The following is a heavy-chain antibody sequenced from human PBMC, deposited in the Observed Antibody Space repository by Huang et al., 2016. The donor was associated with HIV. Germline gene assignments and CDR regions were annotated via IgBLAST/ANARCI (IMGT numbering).Heavy chain of an antibody. CDR2: SSAYNGNT. CDR3: ARARVITGYYYYGMDV. V-gene: IGHV1-18*04. Sequence: QVQLVQSGAEVKKPGASVKVSCKASGYTFTSYGISWVRQAPGQGLEGMGWSSAYNGNTNDAQKLQGRVTMTTDTATSTADMELRSLRSDDTAVYYCARARVITGYYYYGMDVWGQGTTVTVSS. J-gene: IGHJ6*02. D-gene: IGHD3-22*01. CDR1: GYTFTSYG.